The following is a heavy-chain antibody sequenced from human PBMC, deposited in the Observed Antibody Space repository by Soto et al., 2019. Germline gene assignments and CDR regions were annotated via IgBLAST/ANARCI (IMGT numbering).Heavy chain of an antibody. J-gene: IGHJ4*02. CDR3: EIGASYYDSSGYFDD. V-gene: IGHV3-74*01. D-gene: IGHD3-22*01. Sequence: GGSLRLSCAASGFTFSSYWMHWVRQAPGKGLVWVSRINSDGSSTSYADSVKGRFTISRDNAKNTLYLQMNSLRAEAPAVYYCEIGASYYDSSGYFDDWGQGTLVTVSS. CDR2: INSDGSST. CDR1: GFTFSSYW.